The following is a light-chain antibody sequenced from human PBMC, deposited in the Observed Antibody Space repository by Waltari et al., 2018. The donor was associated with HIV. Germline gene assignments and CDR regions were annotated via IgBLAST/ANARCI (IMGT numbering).Light chain of an antibody. CDR1: SSNIGSNY. J-gene: IGLJ3*02. Sequence: QSVLTQPPSASGTPGQRVTISCSGSSSNIGSNYVYWFQQLPGTIPRLLIYKNDPLPSGVPDRFSGSKSGTSASLAISGLRSEDEADYSCVAWDDSLSGLLFGGGTKLTVL. V-gene: IGLV1-47*01. CDR3: VAWDDSLSGLL. CDR2: KND.